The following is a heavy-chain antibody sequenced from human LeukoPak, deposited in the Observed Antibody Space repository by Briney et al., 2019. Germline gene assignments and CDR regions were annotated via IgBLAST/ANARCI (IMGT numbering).Heavy chain of an antibody. CDR2: INWNGGST. V-gene: IGHV3-20*04. D-gene: IGHD1-26*01. CDR1: GFTFDEYG. Sequence: GGSLRLSCAASGFTFDEYGMSWVRQAPGKGLAWVSGINWNGGSTGYADSVKGRFTISRDNAKNSLYLQMNSLRAEDTALYYCARSPGATTPIYFDYWGQGTLVTVSS. J-gene: IGHJ4*02. CDR3: ARSPGATTPIYFDY.